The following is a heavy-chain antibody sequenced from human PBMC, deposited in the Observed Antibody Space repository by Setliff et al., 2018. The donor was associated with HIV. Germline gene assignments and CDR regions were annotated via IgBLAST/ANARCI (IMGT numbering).Heavy chain of an antibody. V-gene: IGHV4-34*01. CDR3: ARDGYSSSWYVISGSFDY. J-gene: IGHJ4*02. Sequence: PSETLSLTCAVYGGSFSGYYWSWIRQPPGKALEWIGEINHSGSTNYNPSLKNRVTISVDTSKNQFSLKLSSVTAADTAMYYCARDGYSSSWYVISGSFDYWGQGILVTVSS. CDR2: INHSGST. CDR1: GGSFSGYY. D-gene: IGHD6-13*01.